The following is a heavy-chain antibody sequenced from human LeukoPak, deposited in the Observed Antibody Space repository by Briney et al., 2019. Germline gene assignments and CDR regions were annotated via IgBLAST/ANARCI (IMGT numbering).Heavy chain of an antibody. CDR2: IYHNGST. D-gene: IGHD3-3*01. Sequence: PSETLSLTCTVSGYSISSNYYWGWIRQPPGKGLEWLGSIYHNGSTYYNPSLKSRVTISLDTSMNQFSLTLSSVTAAETAVYYCARHYDFWSGYYRYFDSWGQGTLVTVSS. CDR3: ARHYDFWSGYYRYFDS. J-gene: IGHJ4*02. V-gene: IGHV4-38-2*02. CDR1: GYSISSNYY.